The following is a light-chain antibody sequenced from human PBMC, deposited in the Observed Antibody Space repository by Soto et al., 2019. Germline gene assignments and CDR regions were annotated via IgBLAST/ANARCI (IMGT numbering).Light chain of an antibody. V-gene: IGKV3-20*01. CDR1: KSIFSNY. CDR2: VAS. J-gene: IGKJ1*01. Sequence: EVMLTQSPGTLSLSPGERATLSCRARKSIFSNYLAWYQQKSGQAPRLLIYVASNRASGIPDRFSGSGSGTDFTLTISRLEPEDLAVYYCQQYATSPRTFGQGTKVEFK. CDR3: QQYATSPRT.